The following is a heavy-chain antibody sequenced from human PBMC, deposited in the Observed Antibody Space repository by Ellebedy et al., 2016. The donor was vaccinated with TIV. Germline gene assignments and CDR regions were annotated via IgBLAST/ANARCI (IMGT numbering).Heavy chain of an antibody. D-gene: IGHD5-12*01. CDR2: ISGSGGST. Sequence: GESLKISXAASGFTFSSYAMSWVRQAPGKGLEWVSAISGSGGSTYYADSVKGRFTISRDNSKNTLYLQMNSLRAEDTAVYYCAKDFERPRDIVATMCPCFDYWGQGTLVTVSS. CDR1: GFTFSSYA. V-gene: IGHV3-23*01. J-gene: IGHJ4*02. CDR3: AKDFERPRDIVATMCPCFDY.